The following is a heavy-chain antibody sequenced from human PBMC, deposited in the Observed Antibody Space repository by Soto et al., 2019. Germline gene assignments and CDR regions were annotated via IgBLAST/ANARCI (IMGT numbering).Heavy chain of an antibody. CDR1: GYTFTSYY. V-gene: IGHV1-46*01. CDR2: INPSGGST. J-gene: IGHJ4*02. Sequence: QVQLVQSGAEVKKPGASVKVSCKASGYTFTSYYMHWVRQAPGQGLEWMGIINPSGGSTSYAQKFXXRXTXXRDTSTSTVYMELSSLRSEDTAVYYCARGLGGFDYWGQGTLVTVSS. CDR3: ARGLGGFDY. D-gene: IGHD3-16*01.